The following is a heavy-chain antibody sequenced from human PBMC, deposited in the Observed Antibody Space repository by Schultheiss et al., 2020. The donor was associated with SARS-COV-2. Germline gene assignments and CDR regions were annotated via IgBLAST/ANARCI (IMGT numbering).Heavy chain of an antibody. CDR1: GFTVSSNY. D-gene: IGHD3-22*01. Sequence: GESLKISCAASGFTVSSNYMSWVRQAPGKGLEWVSHINSDGSSTSYADSVKGRFTISRDNAKNTLYLQMNSLRAEDTAVYYCARGGLTYYYDTSGYFRADAFDIWGQGTMVTVSS. J-gene: IGHJ3*02. V-gene: IGHV3-74*01. CDR3: ARGGLTYYYDTSGYFRADAFDI. CDR2: INSDGSST.